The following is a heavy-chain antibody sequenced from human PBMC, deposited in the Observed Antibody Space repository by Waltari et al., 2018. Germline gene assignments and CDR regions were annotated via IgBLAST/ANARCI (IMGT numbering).Heavy chain of an antibody. Sequence: QVLLQESGPGLVKPSETLSLTCTVSGGSISSYYWSWIRQPPGKGLEWIGYIYYSRSTNYNPSHKSRVTISVDTSKNQFSLKLSSVTAADTAVYYCARHGRGSSWHNWFDPWGQGTLVTVSS. D-gene: IGHD6-13*01. CDR3: ARHGRGSSWHNWFDP. CDR1: GGSISSYY. V-gene: IGHV4-59*08. CDR2: IYYSRST. J-gene: IGHJ5*02.